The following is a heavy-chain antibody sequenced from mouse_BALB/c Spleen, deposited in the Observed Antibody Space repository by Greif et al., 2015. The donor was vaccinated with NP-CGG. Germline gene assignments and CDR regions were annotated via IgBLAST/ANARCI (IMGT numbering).Heavy chain of an antibody. CDR1: GFTFSSFG. Sequence: EVKLVESGGGLVQPGGSRKLSCAASGFTFSSFGMHWVRQAPEKGLEWVAYISSGSSTIYYADTVKGRFTIPRDNPKNTLILQRTRLRSENTAMYYCEITPNRDDGGSWLAYWGQVTLVTVSA. V-gene: IGHV5-17*02. CDR3: EITPNRDDGGSWLAY. CDR2: ISSGSSTI. J-gene: IGHJ3*01. D-gene: IGHD2-14*01.